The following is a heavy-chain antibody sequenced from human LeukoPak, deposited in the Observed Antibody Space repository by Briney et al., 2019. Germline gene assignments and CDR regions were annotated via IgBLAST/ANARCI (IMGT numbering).Heavy chain of an antibody. CDR2: IYTSGST. V-gene: IGHV4-4*07. CDR3: ARDGLAVAEGWFDP. J-gene: IGHJ5*02. Sequence: SETLSLTCTVSGGSISSYYWSWIRQPAGKGLEWIGHIYTSGSTNYNPSPESRVTLSVDTSKNQFSLKLSSVTAADTAVYYCARDGLAVAEGWFDPWGQGTLVTVSS. CDR1: GGSISSYY. D-gene: IGHD6-19*01.